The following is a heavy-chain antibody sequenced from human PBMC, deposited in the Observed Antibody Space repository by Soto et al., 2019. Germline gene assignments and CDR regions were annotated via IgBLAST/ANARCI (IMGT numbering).Heavy chain of an antibody. Sequence: QVQLQQWGAGLLKPSETLSLTCAVYGGSVSGANYYWSWIRQPPGKGLEWIGEMSHSGGTHFNPSLKSRVTISVDTSTNQFSLKMRSVTAADTALYYCARVERGTATTVVDAFDIWGPGTMVTVSS. CDR2: MSHSGGT. CDR1: GGSVSGANYY. D-gene: IGHD1-1*01. J-gene: IGHJ3*02. CDR3: ARVERGTATTVVDAFDI. V-gene: IGHV4-34*01.